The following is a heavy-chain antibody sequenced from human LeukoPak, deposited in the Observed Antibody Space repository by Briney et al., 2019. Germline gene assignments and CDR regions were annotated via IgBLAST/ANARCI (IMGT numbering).Heavy chain of an antibody. CDR3: ARGCGFWSGYWPVPPRYMDV. J-gene: IGHJ6*02. CDR1: GGSFSGYY. CDR2: INHSGST. V-gene: IGHV4-34*01. Sequence: PSETLSLTCAVYGGSFSGYYWSWIRQPPGKGLEWIGEINHSGSTNYNPSLKSRVTISVDTSKNQFSLKLSSVTAADTAVYYCARGCGFWSGYWPVPPRYMDVWGQGTTVTVSS. D-gene: IGHD3-3*01.